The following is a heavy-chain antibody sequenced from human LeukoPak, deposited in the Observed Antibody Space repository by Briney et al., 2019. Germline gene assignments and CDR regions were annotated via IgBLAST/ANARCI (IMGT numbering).Heavy chain of an antibody. CDR2: ISYDGSNK. J-gene: IGHJ3*02. CDR3: ALDAI. V-gene: IGHV3-30*03. Sequence: GGSLRLSCAGSGFTFSRYWMSWVRQAPGKGLEWVAVISYDGSNKYYADSVKGRFTISRDNSKNTLYLQMNSLRAEDTAVYYCALDAIWGQGTMVTVSS. CDR1: GFTFSRYW.